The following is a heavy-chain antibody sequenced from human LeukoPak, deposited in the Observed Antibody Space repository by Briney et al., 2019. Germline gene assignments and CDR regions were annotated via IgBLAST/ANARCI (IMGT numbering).Heavy chain of an antibody. CDR3: ARHDIRLTQKNVVRWLAEKRGTVDY. V-gene: IGHV3-11*01. Sequence: GGSLRLSCAASGFTFSDYYMSWIRQAPGKGLEWVSYISSSGSTIYYADSVKGRFTISRDNAKNSLYLQMNSLRAEDTAVYYCARHDIRLTQKNVVRWLAEKRGTVDYWGQGTLVTVSS. CDR1: GFTFSDYY. J-gene: IGHJ4*02. CDR2: ISSSGSTI. D-gene: IGHD3-10*01.